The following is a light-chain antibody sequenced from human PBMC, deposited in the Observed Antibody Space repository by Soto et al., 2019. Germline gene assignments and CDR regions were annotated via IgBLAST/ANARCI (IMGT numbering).Light chain of an antibody. J-gene: IGKJ1*01. Sequence: ELVLTQSPATLSLSPRERATLSCRASQSIGLALAWYQHKPGQAPRLLIFDAPQRATAIPARFRGSGSRTDFTLSISSLEPEDFAVYYCQQSTDRPPWTFGQGTKVESK. CDR1: QSIGLA. V-gene: IGKV3-11*01. CDR2: DAP. CDR3: QQSTDRPPWT.